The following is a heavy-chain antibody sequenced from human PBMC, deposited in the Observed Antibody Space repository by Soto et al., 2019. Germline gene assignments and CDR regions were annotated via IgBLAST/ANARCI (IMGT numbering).Heavy chain of an antibody. CDR2: ITHQVFT. D-gene: IGHD6-6*01. Sequence: QLQLQESGSGLVKTSQTLSLTCAVSGDSIRIASYSWSWIRQPPGKGLEWVAYITHQVFTYFNPSLKSRLSISVDTSNNQVSLTLTPVTAADTAVYYCAKDRGTRRGAFDVWGRGAMVTVSS. J-gene: IGHJ3*01. CDR3: AKDRGTRRGAFDV. V-gene: IGHV4-30-2*01. CDR1: GDSIRIASYS.